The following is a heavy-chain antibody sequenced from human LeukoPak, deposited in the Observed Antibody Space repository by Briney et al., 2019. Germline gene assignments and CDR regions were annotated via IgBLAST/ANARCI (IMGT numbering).Heavy chain of an antibody. CDR2: IYYSGST. CDR3: ARAKWYSSGWSPSYYYYGMDV. J-gene: IGHJ6*02. D-gene: IGHD6-19*01. Sequence: PSETLSLTCTVSGGSISSYYWSWIRQPPGKGLEWIGYIYYSGSTNYNPSLKSRVTISVDTSKNQFSLKLSSVTAADTAVYYCARAKWYSSGWSPSYYYYGMDVWGQGTTVTVSS. V-gene: IGHV4-59*08. CDR1: GGSISSYY.